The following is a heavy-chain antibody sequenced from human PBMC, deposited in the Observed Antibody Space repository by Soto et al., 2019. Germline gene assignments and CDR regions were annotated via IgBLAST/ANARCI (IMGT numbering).Heavy chain of an antibody. CDR3: ARERTGTTSMDV. J-gene: IGHJ6*02. Sequence: QVQLVQSGAEVKKPGASVKVSCKASGYTFTSYDINWVRQATGQGLEWMGWMNPNSGNTGYAQKVQGRVTMTRNTSISTAYMELSSLRSEDTAMYYCARERTGTTSMDVWGRGTTVTVSS. CDR2: MNPNSGNT. V-gene: IGHV1-8*01. CDR1: GYTFTSYD. D-gene: IGHD1-1*01.